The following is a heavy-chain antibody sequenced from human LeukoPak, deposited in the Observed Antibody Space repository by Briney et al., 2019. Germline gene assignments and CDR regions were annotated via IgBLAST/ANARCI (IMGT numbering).Heavy chain of an antibody. CDR1: GFTFSSYA. Sequence: GRSLRLSCAASGFTFSSYAMHWVRQAPGKGLEWVAVISCDGSNKYYADSVKGRFTISRDNSKNTLYLQMNSLGAEDTAVYYCARRAGYSSLDYWGQGTLVTVSS. CDR3: ARRAGYSSLDY. D-gene: IGHD6-19*01. V-gene: IGHV3-30*04. CDR2: ISCDGSNK. J-gene: IGHJ4*02.